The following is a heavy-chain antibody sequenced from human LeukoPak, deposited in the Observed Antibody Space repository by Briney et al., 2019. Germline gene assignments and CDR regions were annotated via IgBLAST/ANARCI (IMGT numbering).Heavy chain of an antibody. CDR3: ARIADAFDI. V-gene: IGHV4-59*01. Sequence: SETLSLTCTVSSGSISSSYWSWIRQPPGKGLEWIGYISYSGSGIYNPSLESRVTISLDTSNNQFSLELTSVTAADTAVYYCARIADAFDIRGQGTMVTVSS. CDR2: ISYSGSG. CDR1: SGSISSSY. J-gene: IGHJ3*02.